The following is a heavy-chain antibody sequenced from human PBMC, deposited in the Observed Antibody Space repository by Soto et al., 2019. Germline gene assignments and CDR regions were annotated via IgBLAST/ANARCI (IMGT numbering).Heavy chain of an antibody. Sequence: GESLKISCAASGFTFSSYAMSWVRQAPGKGLEWVSAISGSGGSTYYADSVKGRFTISRDNSKNTLYLQMNSLRAEDTAVYYCATDQYDFWSGYHGTLGPGTLVTVSS. V-gene: IGHV3-23*01. CDR1: GFTFSSYA. D-gene: IGHD3-3*01. CDR3: ATDQYDFWSGYHGT. CDR2: ISGSGGST. J-gene: IGHJ5*02.